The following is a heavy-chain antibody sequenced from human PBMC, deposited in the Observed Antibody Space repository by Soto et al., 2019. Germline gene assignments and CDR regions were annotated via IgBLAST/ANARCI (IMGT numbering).Heavy chain of an antibody. CDR1: GFTFSNYA. Sequence: EVQLLESGGGLVQPGGSLRLSCAVSGFTFSNYAVGWVRQAPGMGLEWVSSIFGGGGDTYYTDSVKGRFTISRDSSENKVFLQIHRLRAEDTALYDCAKHGSKSSPLVLESCGQGTLVTAS. D-gene: IGHD6-6*01. CDR2: IFGGGGDT. CDR3: AKHGSKSSPLVLES. V-gene: IGHV3-23*01. J-gene: IGHJ4*02.